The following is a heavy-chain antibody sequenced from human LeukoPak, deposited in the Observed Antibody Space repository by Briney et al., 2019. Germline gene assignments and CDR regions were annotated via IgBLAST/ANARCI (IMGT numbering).Heavy chain of an antibody. CDR3: ARGNKDYGDNARGLSDY. CDR2: MNPNSGNT. J-gene: IGHJ4*02. Sequence: GASVKVSCKASGYTFTSYDINWVRQATGQGLEWMGWMNPNSGNTGYAQKFQGRVTMTRNTSITTAYMELSSLRSEDTAVYYCARGNKDYGDNARGLSDYWGQGTLVTVSS. D-gene: IGHD4-17*01. CDR1: GYTFTSYD. V-gene: IGHV1-8*01.